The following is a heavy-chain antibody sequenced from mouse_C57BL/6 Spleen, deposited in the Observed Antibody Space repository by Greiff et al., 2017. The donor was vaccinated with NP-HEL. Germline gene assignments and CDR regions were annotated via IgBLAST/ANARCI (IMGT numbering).Heavy chain of an antibody. J-gene: IGHJ2*01. V-gene: IGHV1-20*01. CDR3: ASSGDYESFGC. CDR2: INPYNGDT. D-gene: IGHD2-4*01. Sequence: VQLKESGPELVKPGDSVKISCKASGYSFTGYFMNWVMQSHGKSLEWIGRINPYNGDTFYNQKFKGKATLTVDKSSSTAHMELRSLTSEDSAVYYCASSGDYESFGCWGQGTTLTVSS. CDR1: GYSFTGYF.